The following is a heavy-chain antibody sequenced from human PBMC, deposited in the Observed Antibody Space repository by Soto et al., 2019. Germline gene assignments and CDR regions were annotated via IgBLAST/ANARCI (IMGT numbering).Heavy chain of an antibody. V-gene: IGHV3-53*01. CDR3: QRGQFGLGLDY. Sequence: GGSLRLSCAASGFTVSSNYMSWVRQAPGKGLEWLTVIYTDDSTYYADSVQGRFTISSHNSKSTQYLQMNSLRAEDTGFYYSQRGQFGLGLDYWGLGTLVTVSS. CDR1: GFTVSSNY. D-gene: IGHD1-26*01. CDR2: IYTDDST. J-gene: IGHJ4*02.